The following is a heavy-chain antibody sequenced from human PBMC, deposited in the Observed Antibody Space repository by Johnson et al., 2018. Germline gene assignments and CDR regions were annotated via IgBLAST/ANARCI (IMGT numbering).Heavy chain of an antibody. V-gene: IGHV3-33*01. J-gene: IGHJ6*02. CDR2: IWYDGNSK. CDR1: GFTFSNYG. CDR3: AGGGNNHYSYGMAV. Sequence: QVQLVQSGGGVVQPGGSLRLSCAASGFTFSNYGMHWVRQAPGKGLEWVALIWYDGNSKNHADSIKGRFTISRDNSKNTLYLQMNSLRAEDTAVYYCAGGGNNHYSYGMAVWGQGTTVTVSS. D-gene: IGHD4-23*01.